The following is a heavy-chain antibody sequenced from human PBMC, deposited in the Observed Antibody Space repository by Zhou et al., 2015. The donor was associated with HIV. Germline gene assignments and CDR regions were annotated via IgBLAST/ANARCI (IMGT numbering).Heavy chain of an antibody. J-gene: IGHJ4*02. CDR3: ASRGISSGWYVFGAYYFDY. CDR1: GYTFTSYA. V-gene: IGHV1-69*01. CDR2: IIPIFGTA. D-gene: IGHD6-19*01. Sequence: QVQLVQSGAEVKKPGASVKVSCKASGYTFTSYAISWVRQAPGQGLEWMGGIIPIFGTANYAQKFQGRVTITADESTSTAYMELSSLRSEDTAVYYCASRGISSGWYVFGAYYFDYWGQGTLVTVSS.